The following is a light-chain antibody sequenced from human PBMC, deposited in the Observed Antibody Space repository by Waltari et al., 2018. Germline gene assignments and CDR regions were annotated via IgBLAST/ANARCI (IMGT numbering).Light chain of an antibody. CDR2: NTS. CDR3: QQFGGSPMYT. V-gene: IGKV3-20*01. CDR1: RTVDSTY. J-gene: IGKJ2*01. Sequence: EIVLTQSPGTLSLSPGERATLSCRASRTVDSTYVAWYQHKPGQAPRLLMSNTSARATGIPYRFRGSGSGTDFTLTIDDLEPGDSAVYFCQQFGGSPMYTFGRGTKLEI.